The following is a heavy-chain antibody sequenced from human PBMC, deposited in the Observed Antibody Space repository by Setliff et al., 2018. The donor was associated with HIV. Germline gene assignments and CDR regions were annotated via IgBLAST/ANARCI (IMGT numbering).Heavy chain of an antibody. CDR2: IIPIFGTA. CDR1: GGTFSSYA. J-gene: IGHJ3*02. CDR3: ARDVGYCSSTSCYHAFDI. D-gene: IGHD2-2*01. V-gene: IGHV1-69*13. Sequence: SVKVSCKASGGTFSSYAISWVRQAPGQGLQWMGGIIPIFGTANYAQKFQGRVTITADESTSTAYMELSSLRSEDTAVYYCARDVGYCSSTSCYHAFDIWGQGTMVTVSS.